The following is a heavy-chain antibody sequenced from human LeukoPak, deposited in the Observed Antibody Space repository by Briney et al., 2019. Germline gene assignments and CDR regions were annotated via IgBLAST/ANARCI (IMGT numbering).Heavy chain of an antibody. CDR1: GFPFSSYG. D-gene: IGHD3-10*01. J-gene: IGHJ4*02. V-gene: IGHV3-30*03. Sequence: PGRSLRLSCAASGFPFSSYGMHWVRQAPGKGLEWVTVLSYDGSNEYYADSVKGRFTISRDNSKNTLYLQMNSLRVGDTAVYYCAGSWFYRDYFEYWGQGTLVTVSS. CDR3: AGSWFYRDYFEY. CDR2: LSYDGSNE.